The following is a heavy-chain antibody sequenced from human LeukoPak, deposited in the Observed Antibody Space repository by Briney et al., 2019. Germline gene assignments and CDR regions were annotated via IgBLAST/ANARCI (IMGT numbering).Heavy chain of an antibody. V-gene: IGHV3-21*05. J-gene: IGHJ4*02. CDR2: ISTSSSHI. CDR3: ARYGSGTYYPPLDY. D-gene: IGHD3-10*01. CDR1: GFTFSSYS. Sequence: GGSLRLSCAVSGFTFSSYSMNWVRQAPGKGLEWVSYISTSSSHIYYADSVKGRFTISRDNAKKSLYLQMNSLRAEDTAVYYCARYGSGTYYPPLDYWGQGTLVTVSS.